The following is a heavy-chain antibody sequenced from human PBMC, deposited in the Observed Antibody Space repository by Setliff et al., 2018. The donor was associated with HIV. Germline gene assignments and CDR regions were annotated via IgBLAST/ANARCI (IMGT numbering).Heavy chain of an antibody. V-gene: IGHV1-24*01. CDR2: LDPEDGEK. CDR3: ATITFYYDSSGSRNKKSYFFDY. Sequence: ASVKVSCKVSGYTLAEISMHWVRQAPGKGLEWMGGLDPEDGEKVYAQRFQGTVTMTEDTSTDTAYMELTSLTSEDTAVYYCATITFYYDSSGSRNKKSYFFDYWGQGTLVTVSS. J-gene: IGHJ4*02. CDR1: GYTLAEIS. D-gene: IGHD3-22*01.